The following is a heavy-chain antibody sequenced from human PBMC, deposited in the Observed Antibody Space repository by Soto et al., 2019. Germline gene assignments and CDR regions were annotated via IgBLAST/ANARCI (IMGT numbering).Heavy chain of an antibody. J-gene: IGHJ5*02. CDR2: INHSGST. Sequence: SETLCLTCAVYGGSFSGYYWSGIRQPPGKGLEWIGEINHSGSTNYNPSLKSRVTISVDTSKNQFSLKLSSVTAADTAVYYCAGRNSLASVSLNFRELSNYKWIDPWGPGTLVTVSS. CDR3: AGRNSLASVSLNFRELSNYKWIDP. D-gene: IGHD3-16*02. V-gene: IGHV4-34*01. CDR1: GGSFSGYY.